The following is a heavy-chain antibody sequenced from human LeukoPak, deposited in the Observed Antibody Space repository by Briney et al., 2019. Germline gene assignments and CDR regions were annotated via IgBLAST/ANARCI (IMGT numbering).Heavy chain of an antibody. CDR2: INHSGST. J-gene: IGHJ4*02. CDR3: ARRWYWGYCDY. V-gene: IGHV4-34*01. D-gene: IGHD2-15*01. Sequence: PSETLSLTCAVYGGSFSGYYCSWIRQPPGKGLEWIGEINHSGSTNYNPSLKSRVTISVDTSKNQFSLKLSSVTAADTAVYYCARRWYWGYCDYWGQGTLVTVSS. CDR1: GGSFSGYY.